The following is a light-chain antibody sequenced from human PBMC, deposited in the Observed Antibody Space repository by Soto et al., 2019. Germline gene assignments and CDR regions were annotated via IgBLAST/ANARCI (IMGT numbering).Light chain of an antibody. CDR3: QQRSNWPPLT. CDR2: DAS. V-gene: IGKV3-11*01. J-gene: IGKJ4*01. CDR1: QSVSSY. Sequence: EIVLTQSPATLSLSPGERSTLSCMASQSVSSYLAWYQQKPGQAPRLLIYDASNRATGIPARFSGSGSGTDFTLTISSLEPEDFAVYYCQQRSNWPPLTVGGGTQVEIK.